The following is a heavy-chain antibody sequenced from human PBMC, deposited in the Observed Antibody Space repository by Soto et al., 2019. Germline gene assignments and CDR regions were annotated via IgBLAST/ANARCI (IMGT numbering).Heavy chain of an antibody. CDR2: INSDGSSP. CDR3: TRDRRISGFDP. J-gene: IGHJ5*02. Sequence: GGSLRLSCEAAGFTVSSYWMQWVRQGPGKGLEWLSLINSDGSSPNYADSVKGRSTVSRDNAKNTLFLQLNSLRVDATAVYDCTRDRRISGFDPWGLGNMVTVYS. CDR1: GFTVSSYW. V-gene: IGHV3-74*01. D-gene: IGHD3-16*02.